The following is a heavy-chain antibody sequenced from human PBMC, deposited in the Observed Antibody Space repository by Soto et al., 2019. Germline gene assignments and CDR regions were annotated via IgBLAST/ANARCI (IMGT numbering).Heavy chain of an antibody. CDR3: VRESPPREYFGEKVSIGMDV. CDR1: GFSFSDYY. D-gene: IGHD3-10*01. Sequence: QVQLVESGGTFVKPGGSLRLSCEASGFSFSDYYMNWIRQAPGKGLEWVSYISRSGRITNYADSMKGRFTISRDNAKNSLYLHMNGLRADDTALYYCVRESPPREYFGEKVSIGMDVWGQGTTVTVSS. V-gene: IGHV3-11*01. CDR2: ISRSGRIT. J-gene: IGHJ6*02.